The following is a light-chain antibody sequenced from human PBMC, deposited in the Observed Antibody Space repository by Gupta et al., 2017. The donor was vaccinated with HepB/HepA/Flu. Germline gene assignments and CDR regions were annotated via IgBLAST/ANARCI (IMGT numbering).Light chain of an antibody. CDR2: AAS. V-gene: IGKV1-8*01. J-gene: IGKJ2*01. Sequence: AIRMTQSPSSFSASTGDRVTITCRASQGISSYLAWYQQKPGKAPKLLIYAASTVQSGVPSRFSGSGSGTDFTLTISCLQSEDFATYYCQQYYSYSYTFGQGTKLEIK. CDR1: QGISSY. CDR3: QQYYSYSYT.